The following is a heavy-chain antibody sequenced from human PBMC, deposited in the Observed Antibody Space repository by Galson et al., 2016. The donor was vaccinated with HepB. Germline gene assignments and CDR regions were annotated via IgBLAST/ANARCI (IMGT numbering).Heavy chain of an antibody. Sequence: SETLSLTCTVSGDSVSSDTYYWSWIRQPPGKGLEWIGYIHYSGNTKYNPSLKSRVTISVDTSKNQFSLNLRSVTAADTAVYYCARDLGWEPKFDYWGQGTLVTVSS. CDR1: GDSVSSDTYY. V-gene: IGHV4-61*01. J-gene: IGHJ4*02. CDR2: IHYSGNT. D-gene: IGHD1-26*01. CDR3: ARDLGWEPKFDY.